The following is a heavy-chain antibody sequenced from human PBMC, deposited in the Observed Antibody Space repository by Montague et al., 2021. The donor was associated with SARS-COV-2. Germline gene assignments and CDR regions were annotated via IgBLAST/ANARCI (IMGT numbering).Heavy chain of an antibody. CDR1: GGSISSSSYY. V-gene: IGHV4-39*01. CDR3: ARAFTDWLRYYGMDV. CDR2: IYYSGST. D-gene: IGHD3-9*01. Sequence: SETLSLTCTVSGGSISSSSYYWGWIRQPPGQGLEWIGSIYYSGSTYYXPSLKSRVTISVDTSKNQFSLKPSSVTAADTAVYYCARAFTDWLRYYGMDVWGQGTTVTVSS. J-gene: IGHJ6*02.